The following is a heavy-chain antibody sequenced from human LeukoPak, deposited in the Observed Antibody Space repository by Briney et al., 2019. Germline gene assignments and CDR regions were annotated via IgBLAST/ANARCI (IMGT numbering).Heavy chain of an antibody. Sequence: SETLSLTCAVYGGSFSGYYWSWIRQPPGNGLEWIGEINHSGSTNYNPSLKSRVTISVDTSKDQFSLKLSSVTAADTAVYYCARGLPNQIVVVPAAIRFDYWGQGTLVTVSS. J-gene: IGHJ4*02. D-gene: IGHD2-2*02. CDR1: GGSFSGYY. CDR3: ARGLPNQIVVVPAAIRFDY. CDR2: INHSGST. V-gene: IGHV4-34*01.